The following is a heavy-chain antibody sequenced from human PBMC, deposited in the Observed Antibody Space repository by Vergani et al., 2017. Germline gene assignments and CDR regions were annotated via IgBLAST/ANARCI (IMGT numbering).Heavy chain of an antibody. CDR1: GGTFSSNS. J-gene: IGHJ6*02. D-gene: IGHD2-15*01. V-gene: IGHV1-69*13. Sequence: QGQLAQSGAEVKKPGSSVKVSCKASGGTFSSNSISWVRQAPGQVLEWMGRIIPIFGTTSYAQKFQGRVTILADESTSTAYMELSSLRSEDTAVYYCARSYSDYYCGMDVWGQGTTVTVSS. CDR3: ARSYSDYYCGMDV. CDR2: IIPIFGTT.